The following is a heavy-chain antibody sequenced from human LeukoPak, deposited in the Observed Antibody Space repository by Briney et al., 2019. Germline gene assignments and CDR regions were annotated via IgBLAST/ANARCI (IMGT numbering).Heavy chain of an antibody. D-gene: IGHD3-10*01. CDR1: GGSISSYY. J-gene: IGHJ4*02. CDR3: ARGYGSGSIGGDY. CDR2: IYYSGST. Sequence: PSETLSLTCTVSGGSISSYYWSWIRQPPGKGLEWIGYIYYSGSTNYNPSLKNRVTISVDTSKNQFSLKLSSVTAADTAVYYCARGYGSGSIGGDYWGQGTLVTVSS. V-gene: IGHV4-59*01.